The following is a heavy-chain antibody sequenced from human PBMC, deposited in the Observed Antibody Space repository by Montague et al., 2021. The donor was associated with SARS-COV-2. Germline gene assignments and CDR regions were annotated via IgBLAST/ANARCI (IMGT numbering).Heavy chain of an antibody. CDR2: INHRGTS. V-gene: IGHV4-34*01. D-gene: IGHD3-22*01. J-gene: IGHJ4*02. CDR3: ARGRQHFNMIVVVMTGGEYYFDY. Sequence: ETLSLTCAVYGGSFSDYFWTWIRRPPGKGLEWIGEINHRGTSNYNPSLKSRVSISVDTSKNQFSLYLGSVTAADTAVYYCARGRQHFNMIVVVMTGGEYYFDYWGQGTLVTVSS. CDR1: GGSFSDYF.